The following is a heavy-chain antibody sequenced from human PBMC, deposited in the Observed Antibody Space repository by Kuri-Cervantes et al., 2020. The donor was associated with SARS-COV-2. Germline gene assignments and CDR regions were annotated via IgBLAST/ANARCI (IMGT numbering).Heavy chain of an antibody. CDR1: GFTFSSYA. CDR3: ARDRQGGRIRITIFGVASYGMDV. CDR2: ISGSGGST. V-gene: IGHV3-23*01. J-gene: IGHJ6*02. Sequence: GGSLRLSCAASGFTFSSYAMSWVRQAPGKGLEWVSAISGSGGSTYYADSVKGRFTISRDNSKNTLYLQMNSLRAEDTAVYYCARDRQGGRIRITIFGVASYGMDVWGQGTTVTVSS. D-gene: IGHD3-3*01.